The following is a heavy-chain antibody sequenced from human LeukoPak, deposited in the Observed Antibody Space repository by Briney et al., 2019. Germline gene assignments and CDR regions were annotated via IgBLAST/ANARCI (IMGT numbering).Heavy chain of an antibody. Sequence: SETLSLTCTVSGGSISSYYWSWIRQPPGKGLEWIGYIYYSGSTNYNPPLKSRVTISVDTSKNQFSLKLSSVTAADTAVYYCARELTVHDAFDIWGQGTMVTVSS. CDR3: ARELTVHDAFDI. CDR1: GGSISSYY. V-gene: IGHV4-59*01. J-gene: IGHJ3*02. CDR2: IYYSGST. D-gene: IGHD4-17*01.